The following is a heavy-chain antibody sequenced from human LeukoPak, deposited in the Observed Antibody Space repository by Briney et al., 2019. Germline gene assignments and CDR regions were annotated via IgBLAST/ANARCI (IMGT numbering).Heavy chain of an antibody. Sequence: PGGSLRLSCAAPGFTFSSYWRSWVRQAPGEGLEWVANIKEEGSEKNYVDSVKGRFTISRDNAKNSLYLQMNSLRAEDTAVYYCARVPRYCSSTSCYFHGMDVWGQGTTVTVPS. CDR2: IKEEGSEK. CDR3: ARVPRYCSSTSCYFHGMDV. J-gene: IGHJ6*02. D-gene: IGHD2-2*01. CDR1: GFTFSSYW. V-gene: IGHV3-7*05.